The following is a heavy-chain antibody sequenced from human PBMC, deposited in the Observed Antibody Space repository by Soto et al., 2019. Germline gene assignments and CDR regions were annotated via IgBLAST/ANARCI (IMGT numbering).Heavy chain of an antibody. J-gene: IGHJ4*02. Sequence: ASVKVSCKASGGTFSSYTISWVRQAPGQGLEWMGRIIPILGIANYAQKFQGRVTITADKSTSTAYMELSSLRSDDTAVYYCASLSAAAAGNYWGQGTLVTVSS. D-gene: IGHD6-13*01. V-gene: IGHV1-69*02. CDR2: IIPILGIA. CDR1: GGTFSSYT. CDR3: ASLSAAAAGNY.